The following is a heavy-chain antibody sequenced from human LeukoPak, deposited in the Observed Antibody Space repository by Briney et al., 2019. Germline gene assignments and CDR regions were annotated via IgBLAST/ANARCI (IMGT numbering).Heavy chain of an antibody. D-gene: IGHD2-15*01. V-gene: IGHV3-7*01. CDR2: IKEDGSEK. CDR1: GFTFSSFW. CDR3: ARDQRAYRAAADY. J-gene: IGHJ4*02. Sequence: GGSLRLSCAASGFTFSSFWMTWVRQAPGKGLKWVANIKEDGSEKYYVDSVKGRFTISRDNAKNSLYLQMNSLRAEDTAVYYCARDQRAYRAAADYWGQGTLVIVSS.